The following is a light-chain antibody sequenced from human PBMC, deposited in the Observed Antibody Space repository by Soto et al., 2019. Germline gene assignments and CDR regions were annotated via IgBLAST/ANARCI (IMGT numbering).Light chain of an antibody. J-gene: IGKJ4*01. Sequence: DIQMTQSPSSVSAFVGDRVTITCRASQGISSWLAWYQQKPGKAPKLLISAASSLQSGVPSRFSGSGSGTDFTLTISSLRPEDFAPYYCQQTDSVPPTFGGGTKVEIK. CDR1: QGISSW. CDR2: AAS. V-gene: IGKV1-12*01. CDR3: QQTDSVPPT.